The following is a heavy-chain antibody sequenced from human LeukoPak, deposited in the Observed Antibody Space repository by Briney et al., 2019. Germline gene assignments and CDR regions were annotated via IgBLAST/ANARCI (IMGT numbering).Heavy chain of an antibody. CDR2: ISSDGSST. CDR1: VFTFSSYW. D-gene: IGHD3-22*01. J-gene: IGHJ4*02. Sequence: PGGSLRLSCAASVFTFSSYWMHWVRQAPGKGLVWVSRISSDGSSTDYADSVKGRFTISRDNAKNTLYLQMNSLRAEDTAVYYYASRIPYDSSSYWGQGTLVTVSS. CDR3: ASRIPYDSSSY. V-gene: IGHV3-74*01.